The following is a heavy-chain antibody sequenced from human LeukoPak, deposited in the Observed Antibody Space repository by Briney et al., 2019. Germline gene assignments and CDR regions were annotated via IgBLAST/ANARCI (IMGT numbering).Heavy chain of an antibody. CDR2: INTDGSST. Sequence: GGSLRLSCAASGFIFSSYWMHWVRHAPGKGLAWVSRINTDGSSTSYADSVKGRFTISRDNAKNTLYLQMNSLRAEDTAVYYCAAHYYDTSGYSHWGQGTLVTVSS. J-gene: IGHJ4*02. V-gene: IGHV3-74*01. CDR3: AAHYYDTSGYSH. CDR1: GFIFSSYW. D-gene: IGHD3-22*01.